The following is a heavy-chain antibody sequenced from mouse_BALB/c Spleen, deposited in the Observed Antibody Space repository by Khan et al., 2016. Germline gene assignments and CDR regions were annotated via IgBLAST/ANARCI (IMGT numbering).Heavy chain of an antibody. V-gene: IGHV1-9*01. CDR2: ILPGSGTT. CDR3: ARSGYYGNGGDY. CDR1: GYTFSRYW. Sequence: QVQLQQSGAELMKPGASVKISCKATGYTFSRYWIEWVKQRPGHGLEWIGEILPGSGTTNYNEKFRGKATFTADTSSNTAYMQLSSLTSEDSAVYYCARSGYYGNGGDYWSQGTSLTVSS. D-gene: IGHD1-1*01. J-gene: IGHJ2*02.